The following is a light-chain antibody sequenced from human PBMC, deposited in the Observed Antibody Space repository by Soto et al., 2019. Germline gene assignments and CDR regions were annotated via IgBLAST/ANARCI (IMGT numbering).Light chain of an antibody. Sequence: EIVLTQSPGALSLSPWERATLSCRASQSVTSNYLAWYQQKRGQAPRLLIYGASNRATGIPDRFSGSGSGIEFTLTISSLQSEDFAVYYCQQYGSSRWTFGQGTKVDIK. CDR3: QQYGSSRWT. V-gene: IGKV3-20*01. J-gene: IGKJ1*01. CDR2: GAS. CDR1: QSVTSNY.